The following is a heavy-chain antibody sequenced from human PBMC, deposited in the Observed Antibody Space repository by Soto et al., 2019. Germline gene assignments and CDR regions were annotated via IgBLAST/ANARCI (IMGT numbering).Heavy chain of an antibody. V-gene: IGHV3-23*01. CDR2: ISGTGTP. D-gene: IGHD6-19*01. CDR1: GFTFSSYA. J-gene: IGHJ4*02. Sequence: EVQLLESGGGLVQPGNSLRLSCAASGFTFSSYAMNWVRQAPGKGLEWVSAISGTGTPYYADSVKGRFTISRDDSKNTLYLQMNNLRAEDTAVYYCGKDTKIGQWLVPKYFHYRGQGTLVTVSS. CDR3: GKDTKIGQWLVPKYFHY.